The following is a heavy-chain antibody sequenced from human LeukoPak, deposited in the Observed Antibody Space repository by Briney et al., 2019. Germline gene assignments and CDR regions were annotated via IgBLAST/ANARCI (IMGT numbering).Heavy chain of an antibody. Sequence: GGSLRLSCAASGFTFSSYAMHWVRQAPGKGLEWVAVISYDGSNKYYADSVKGRFTIPRDNSKNTLYLQMNSLRAEDTAVYYCARDVRRITMVRVPDYWGQGTLVTVSS. V-gene: IGHV3-30-3*01. CDR1: GFTFSSYA. CDR3: ARDVRRITMVRVPDY. D-gene: IGHD3-10*01. CDR2: ISYDGSNK. J-gene: IGHJ4*02.